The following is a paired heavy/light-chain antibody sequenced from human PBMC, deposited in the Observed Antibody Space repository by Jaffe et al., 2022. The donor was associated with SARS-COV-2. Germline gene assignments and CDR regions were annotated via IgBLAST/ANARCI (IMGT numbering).Light chain of an antibody. J-gene: IGKJ1*01. CDR1: QGIGND. Sequence: DIQMTQSPSSLSASVGDRVTITCRASQGIGNDLGWYQQKPGKAPTRLIYVASSLQSGVPSRFSGSGSGTEFTLTISSLQPEDFATYYCLQCNNYPWTFGQGTKVEIK. CDR2: VAS. CDR3: LQCNNYPWT. V-gene: IGKV1-17*01.
Heavy chain of an antibody. J-gene: IGHJ4*02. V-gene: IGHV3-74*01. CDR2: IKTDGSGT. D-gene: IGHD5-12*01. Sequence: EVQLVESGGGSVQPGGSLRLSCAASGFSFSSYWMHWVRQAPGQGLVWVSRIKTDGSGTTYADSVKGRFTISRDNAKNTLYLQMNSLRPEDTAVYFCARVGGNDPFDYWGQGTLVTVSS. CDR1: GFSFSSYW. CDR3: ARVGGNDPFDY.